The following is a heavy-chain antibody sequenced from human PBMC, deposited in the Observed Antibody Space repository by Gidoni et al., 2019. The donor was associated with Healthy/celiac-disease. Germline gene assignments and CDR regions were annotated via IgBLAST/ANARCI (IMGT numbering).Heavy chain of an antibody. Sequence: EVQLVESGGGLVQPGGSLRLSCAASGFTFSSYSMNWVRQAPGKGLEGVSYIGSSSSTIYYADSVKGRFTISRDNAKNSLYLQMNSLRAEDTAVYYCARDLTGTTVSYYYYYGMDVWGQGTTVTVSS. V-gene: IGHV3-48*04. CDR3: ARDLTGTTVSYYYYYGMDV. CDR1: GFTFSSYS. CDR2: IGSSSSTI. J-gene: IGHJ6*02. D-gene: IGHD4-17*01.